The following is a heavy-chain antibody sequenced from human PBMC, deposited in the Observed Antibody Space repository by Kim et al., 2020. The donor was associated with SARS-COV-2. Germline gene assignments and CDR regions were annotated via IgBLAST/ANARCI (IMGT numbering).Heavy chain of an antibody. V-gene: IGHV3-30-3*01. CDR3: ASFPRYYDFWSGRDY. CDR2: ISYDGSNK. J-gene: IGHJ4*02. D-gene: IGHD3-3*01. Sequence: GGSLRLSCAASGFTFSSYAMHWVRQAPGKGLEWVAVISYDGSNKYYADSVKGRFTISRDNSKNTLYLQMNSLRAEDTAVYYCASFPRYYDFWSGRDYWGQGTLVTVSS. CDR1: GFTFSSYA.